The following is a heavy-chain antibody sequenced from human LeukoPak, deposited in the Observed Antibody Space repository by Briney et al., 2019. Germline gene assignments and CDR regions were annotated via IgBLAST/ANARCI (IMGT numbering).Heavy chain of an antibody. CDR3: ARDSGSGTYY. CDR2: IYYSGST. Sequence: SETLSLTCTVSGGSISSYYWSWIRQPPGKGLEWIGHIYYSGSTNYNPSLKSRVTISIDTSKNQFSLKLSSVTAADTAVYYCARDSGSGTYYWGQGTLVTVSS. D-gene: IGHD6-19*01. V-gene: IGHV4-59*01. CDR1: GGSISSYY. J-gene: IGHJ4*02.